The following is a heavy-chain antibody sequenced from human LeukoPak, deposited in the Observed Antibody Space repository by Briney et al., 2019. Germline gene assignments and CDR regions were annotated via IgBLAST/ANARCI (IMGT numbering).Heavy chain of an antibody. J-gene: IGHJ4*02. CDR1: GFTFSSYA. CDR3: AKDLSGYYYGDDY. D-gene: IGHD3-22*01. Sequence: GGSLRLSCAASGFTFSSYAMSWVRQAPGEGLEWVSAISGSGGSTYYADSVKGRFTISRDNSKNTLYLQMNSLRAEDTAVYYCAKDLSGYYYGDDYWGQGTLVTVSS. V-gene: IGHV3-23*01. CDR2: ISGSGGST.